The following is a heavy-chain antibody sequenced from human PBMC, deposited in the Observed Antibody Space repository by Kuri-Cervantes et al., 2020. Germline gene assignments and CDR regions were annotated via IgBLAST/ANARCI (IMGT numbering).Heavy chain of an antibody. Sequence: GESLKISCVASGFAFGSRWIHWVRQAPGKGLVWVSRINWDGKTTNYADSVKGRFTISRDNSKNTLYLQMNSLRAEDTAVYYCAKDLQRLLGVPGGEFDYWGQGTLVTVSS. D-gene: IGHD3-3*01. CDR1: GFAFGSRW. CDR3: AKDLQRLLGVPGGEFDY. J-gene: IGHJ4*02. CDR2: INWDGKTT. V-gene: IGHV3-74*01.